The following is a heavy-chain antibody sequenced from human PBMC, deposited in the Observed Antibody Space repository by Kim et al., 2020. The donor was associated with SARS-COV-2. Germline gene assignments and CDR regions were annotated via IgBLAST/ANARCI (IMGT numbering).Heavy chain of an antibody. CDR3: ARDQRGGRLPSIIAAAGSYWYFDL. Sequence: GGSLRLSCAASGFTFSSYSMNWVRQAPGKGLEWVSSISSSSSYIYYADSVKGRFTISRDNAKNSLYLQMNSLRAEDTAVYYCARDQRGGRLPSIIAAAGSYWYFDLWGRGTLVTVSS. V-gene: IGHV3-21*01. D-gene: IGHD6-13*01. CDR2: ISSSSSYI. J-gene: IGHJ2*01. CDR1: GFTFSSYS.